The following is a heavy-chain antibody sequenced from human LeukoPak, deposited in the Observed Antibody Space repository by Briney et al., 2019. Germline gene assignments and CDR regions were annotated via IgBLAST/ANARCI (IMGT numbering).Heavy chain of an antibody. CDR2: IYSGGST. CDR1: GFTFRNYW. Sequence: GGSLRLSCAASGFTFRNYWMSWVRQAPGKGLEWVSVIYSGGSTYYADSVKGRFTISRDNSKNTLYLQMNSLRAEDTAVYYCARDSGIAAAADYWGQGTLVTVSS. D-gene: IGHD6-13*01. V-gene: IGHV3-66*02. J-gene: IGHJ4*02. CDR3: ARDSGIAAAADY.